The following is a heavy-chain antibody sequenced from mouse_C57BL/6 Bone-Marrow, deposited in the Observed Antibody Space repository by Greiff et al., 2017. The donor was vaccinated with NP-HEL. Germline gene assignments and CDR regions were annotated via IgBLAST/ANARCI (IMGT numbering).Heavy chain of an antibody. CDR2: IYPGGGYT. D-gene: IGHD1-1*01. V-gene: IGHV1-63*01. CDR1: GYTFTNYW. Sequence: QVQLQQSGAELVRPGTSVKMSCKASGYTFTNYWIGWAKQRPGHGLEWIGDIYPGGGYTNYNEKFKGKATLTADKSSSTAYMQFSSLTSEDSAIYYCARRIGKTHYYGSSYYAMDYWGQGTSVTVSS. J-gene: IGHJ4*01. CDR3: ARRIGKTHYYGSSYYAMDY.